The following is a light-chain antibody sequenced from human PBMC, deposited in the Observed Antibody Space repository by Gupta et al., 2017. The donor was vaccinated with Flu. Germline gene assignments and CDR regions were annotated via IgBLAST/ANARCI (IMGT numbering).Light chain of an antibody. CDR1: SSDIGNYNL. CDR2: EVN. V-gene: IGLV2-14*02. CDR3: ASYTNTHTLI. Sequence: QSALTQPASVSGSPGQSITISCTGTSSDIGNYNLVSWYQHHPGQAPKLLIYEVNNRPSDVSNRFSASKSGNTASLTISGLQPEDEAYYYCASYTNTHTLIFGGGTKLAVL. J-gene: IGLJ2*01.